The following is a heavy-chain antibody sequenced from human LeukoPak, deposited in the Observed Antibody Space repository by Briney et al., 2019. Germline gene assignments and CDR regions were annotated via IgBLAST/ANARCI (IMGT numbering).Heavy chain of an antibody. J-gene: IGHJ5*02. D-gene: IGHD4-23*01. CDR3: SLGNGFFDP. CDR2: IYYSGST. CDR1: GGSISSGGYY. Sequence: SETLSLTCTLSGGSISSGGYYGSRIRQHPGKGLEWIGYIYYSGSTYYNPSLKSRVTISVDTSKNQFSLKLSSVTAADTAVYYCSLGNGFFDPWGQGTLVTVSS. V-gene: IGHV4-31*03.